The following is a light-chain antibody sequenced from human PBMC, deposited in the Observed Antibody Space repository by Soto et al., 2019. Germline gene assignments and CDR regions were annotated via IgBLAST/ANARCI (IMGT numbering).Light chain of an antibody. CDR1: QSISDT. V-gene: IGKV3-15*01. Sequence: EIVLTQSPCTLSLSPGERATLSFRGSQSISDTLAWYQQKPGQAPRLLIHGASTRAPGFPARLSGSGSGTDFTLTISSLQSVDFAVYYCQQYNNWPWTFGQGTKVDIK. CDR2: GAS. J-gene: IGKJ1*01. CDR3: QQYNNWPWT.